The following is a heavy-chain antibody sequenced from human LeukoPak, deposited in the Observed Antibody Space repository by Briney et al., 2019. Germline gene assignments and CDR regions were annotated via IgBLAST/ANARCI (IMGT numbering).Heavy chain of an antibody. CDR1: GFTFSSYA. D-gene: IGHD5-18*01. CDR3: AKDRGYSYGLSEIYYFDY. V-gene: IGHV3-23*01. Sequence: GGSLRLSCAVSGFTFSSYAMNWVRQAPGKGLEWVSGISGSGGSTYYADSVKGRFTISRDNSKNTLYLQRNSLRAEDTAIYYCAKDRGYSYGLSEIYYFDYWGQGTLVTVSS. J-gene: IGHJ4*02. CDR2: ISGSGGST.